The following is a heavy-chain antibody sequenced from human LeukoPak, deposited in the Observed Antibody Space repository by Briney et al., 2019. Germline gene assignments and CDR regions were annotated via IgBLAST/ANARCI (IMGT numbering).Heavy chain of an antibody. V-gene: IGHV1-8*03. D-gene: IGHD3-9*01. J-gene: IGHJ3*02. Sequence: ASVKVSCKASGYTFTNYAMNWVRQATGQGLEWMGWMNPNSGNTGYAQKFQGRVTITRNTSISTAYMELSSLRSEDTAVYYCARSRYFSYDAFDIWGQGTMVTVSS. CDR3: ARSRYFSYDAFDI. CDR2: MNPNSGNT. CDR1: GYTFTNYA.